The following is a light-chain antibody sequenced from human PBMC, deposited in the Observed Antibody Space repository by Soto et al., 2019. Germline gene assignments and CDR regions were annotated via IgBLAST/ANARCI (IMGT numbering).Light chain of an antibody. CDR1: QSVSSY. Sequence: ENVLTQSQGTLSLSPGERATLSCRASQSVSSYLAWYQQKPGQAPRLLIYDASNRATGIPARFSGSGSGTDFTLTISSLEPEDFAVYYCQQRSNFITFGQGTRLEI. V-gene: IGKV3-11*01. J-gene: IGKJ5*01. CDR2: DAS. CDR3: QQRSNFIT.